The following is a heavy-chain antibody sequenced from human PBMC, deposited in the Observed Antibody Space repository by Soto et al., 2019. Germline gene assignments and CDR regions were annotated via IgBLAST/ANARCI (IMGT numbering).Heavy chain of an antibody. D-gene: IGHD5-12*01. CDR2: INPRGGTT. J-gene: IGHJ4*02. V-gene: IGHV1-46*01. CDR1: GYSFTNYY. Sequence: QMQLVQSGAEVKKPGASVKVSCKASGYSFTNYYMHWVRQAPGQGLEWMGIINPRGGTTRYARKFRGRITMTSDTSTSTVYMEVSSLSSEDTAVYYCARDGATMGSYYLDYWGQGTLVTVSS. CDR3: ARDGATMGSYYLDY.